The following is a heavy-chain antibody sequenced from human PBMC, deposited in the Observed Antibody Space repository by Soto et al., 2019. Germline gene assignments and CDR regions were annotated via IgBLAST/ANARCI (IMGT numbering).Heavy chain of an antibody. V-gene: IGHV1-46*01. CDR1: GYTFTSYY. CDR2: INPSGGST. CDR3: ARDHLPDTAAFDI. D-gene: IGHD5-18*01. Sequence: ASVKVSCKASGYTFTSYYMHWVRQAPGQGLEWMGIINPSGGSTSYAQKFQGRVTMTRGTSTSTVYMELSSLRSEDTAVYYCARDHLPDTAAFDIWGQGTMVTVSS. J-gene: IGHJ3*02.